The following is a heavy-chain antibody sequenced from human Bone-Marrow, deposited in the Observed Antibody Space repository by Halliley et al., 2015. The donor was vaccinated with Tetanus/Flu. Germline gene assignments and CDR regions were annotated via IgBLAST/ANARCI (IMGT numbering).Heavy chain of an antibody. CDR1: GGSFGDSGYY. CDR2: IIPHGNI. Sequence: TLSLTCAVYGGSFGDSGYYWNWCRQPPGKGLEWIGEIIPHGNINYNQSLQSRVTISVDTSKNQFSLKLSSVSAADTAVYYCARGHRVSNGWGTYYNYGMDAWGQGTAVSVSS. V-gene: IGHV4-34*01. J-gene: IGHJ6*02. D-gene: IGHD6-19*01. CDR3: ARGHRVSNGWGTYYNYGMDA.